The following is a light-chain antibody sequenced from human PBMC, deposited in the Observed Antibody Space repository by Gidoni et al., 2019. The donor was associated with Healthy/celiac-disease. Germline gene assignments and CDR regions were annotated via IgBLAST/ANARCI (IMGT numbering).Light chain of an antibody. CDR2: DAS. CDR1: QSVSSY. V-gene: IGKV3-11*01. Sequence: EIVLTKSPATLSFSPGERATLTCRASQSVSSYFAWYQQKPGQAPRLLIYDASNRATGIPARFSGSESGTDFTLTISSLEPEDFTVYYCQQRSNSVYTFGQGTKLEIK. J-gene: IGKJ2*01. CDR3: QQRSNSVYT.